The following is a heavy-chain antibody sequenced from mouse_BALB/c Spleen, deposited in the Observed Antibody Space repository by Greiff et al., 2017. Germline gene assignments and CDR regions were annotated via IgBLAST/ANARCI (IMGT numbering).Heavy chain of an antibody. V-gene: IGHV1-87*01. CDR1: GYTFTSYW. CDR3: ARWGEDD. CDR2: IYPGDGDT. J-gene: IGHJ4*01. D-gene: IGHD2-3*01. Sequence: QVQLQQSGAELARPGASVKLSCKASGYTFTSYWMQWVKQRPGQGLEWIGAIYPGDGDTRYTQKFKGKATLTADKSSSTAYMQLSSLASEDSAVYYCARWGEDDWGQGTSVTVSS.